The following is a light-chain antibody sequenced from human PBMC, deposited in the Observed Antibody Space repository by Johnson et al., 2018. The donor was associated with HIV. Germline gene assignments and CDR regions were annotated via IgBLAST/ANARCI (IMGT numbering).Light chain of an antibody. CDR3: GTWDSSLSAGV. J-gene: IGLJ1*01. Sequence: QSVLTQSPSVSAAPGQKVTISCSGSSSNIGNNYVSWYQQLPGTAPKLLIYDNNKRPSGIPDRFSGSKSGTSATLGITGLQTGDEADYYCGTWDSSLSAGVFGTGTKVIVL. CDR1: SSNIGNNY. CDR2: DNN. V-gene: IGLV1-51*01.